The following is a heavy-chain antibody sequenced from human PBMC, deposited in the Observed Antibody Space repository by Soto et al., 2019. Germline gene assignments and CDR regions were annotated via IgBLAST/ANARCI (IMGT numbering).Heavy chain of an antibody. V-gene: IGHV3-23*01. D-gene: IGHD6-19*01. Sequence: EVQLLESGGGLVQPGGSLRLSCAASGFTFSNYAMNWVRQAPGKGLEWVSTVSGTGASTYYADSVKGRFTISRDNSQNRLSLHMNSLKAEDTAVYYCANHMRVSSGCGGMDVWGRGTAVTVAS. CDR2: VSGTGAST. CDR3: ANHMRVSSGCGGMDV. CDR1: GFTFSNYA. J-gene: IGHJ6*02.